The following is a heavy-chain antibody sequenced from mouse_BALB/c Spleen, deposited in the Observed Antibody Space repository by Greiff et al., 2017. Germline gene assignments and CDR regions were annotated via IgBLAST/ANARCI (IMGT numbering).Heavy chain of an antibody. CDR2: INSYNDGT. CDR3: ARRGGNSLTWDY. V-gene: IGHV1-14*01. CDR1: GYTFTSYV. D-gene: IGHD2-1*01. J-gene: IGHJ4*01. Sequence: EVQLQESGPELVKPGASVSMSCKASGYTFTSYVMHWVKQKPGQGLEWIGDINSYNDGTKYNEKFKGKATLTSDKSSSTAYMELSSLTTEDSAVYYCARRGGNSLTWDYWGQGTTVTVSS.